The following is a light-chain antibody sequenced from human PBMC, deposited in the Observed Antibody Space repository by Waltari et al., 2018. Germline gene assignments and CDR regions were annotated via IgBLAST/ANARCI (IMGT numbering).Light chain of an antibody. V-gene: IGKV3-20*01. Sequence: EIVWTQSPGTLSLSPGDRATLSCRASQSVSSTYLAWYQQKPGQAPGLLIYGASSRATGIPDRFSGSGSGTDFTLTISRLEPEDFAVYYCQHYSSSSWTFGQGTKVEIK. CDR3: QHYSSSSWT. CDR1: QSVSSTY. CDR2: GAS. J-gene: IGKJ1*01.